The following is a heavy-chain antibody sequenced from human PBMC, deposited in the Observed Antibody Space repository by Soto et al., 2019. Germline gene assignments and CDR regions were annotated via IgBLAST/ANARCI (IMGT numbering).Heavy chain of an antibody. CDR1: GGSISSSSFY. Sequence: SETLSLTCTVSGGSISSSSFYWSWIRQHPGKGLEWIGYISHSGSTYYNPSLKSRVIISVDTSKNQFSLSLTSVTAADTAVYYCAREYTYGSNFFDCWGQGALVTVSS. CDR2: ISHSGST. V-gene: IGHV4-31*03. D-gene: IGHD5-18*01. J-gene: IGHJ4*02. CDR3: AREYTYGSNFFDC.